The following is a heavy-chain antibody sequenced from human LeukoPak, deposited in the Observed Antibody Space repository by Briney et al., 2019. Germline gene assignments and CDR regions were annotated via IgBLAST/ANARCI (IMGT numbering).Heavy chain of an antibody. V-gene: IGHV1-2*06. CDR3: ARDLRFLEWLLYRRDYYYGMDV. Sequence: ASVKDSCKASGYTFTGYYMHWVRQAPGQGLEWMGRINPNSGGTNYAQKFQGRVTMTRDTSISTAYMELSRLRSDDTAVYYCARDLRFLEWLLYRRDYYYGMDVWGQGTTVTVSS. CDR2: INPNSGGT. J-gene: IGHJ6*02. D-gene: IGHD3-3*01. CDR1: GYTFTGYY.